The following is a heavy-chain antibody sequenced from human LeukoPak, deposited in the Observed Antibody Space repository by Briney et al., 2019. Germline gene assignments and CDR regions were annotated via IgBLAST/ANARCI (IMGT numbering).Heavy chain of an antibody. J-gene: IGHJ3*02. CDR1: GFTFSSYA. Sequence: PGRSLRLSCAASGFTFSSYAMHWVRHAPGKGLEWVAIISYDGNNKYYADSVKGRFTISRDNSKNTLYLQMNSLRAEDTAVYYCARDFGGSYYRAGHDAFDIWGQGTMVTVS. V-gene: IGHV3-30-3*01. CDR3: ARDFGGSYYRAGHDAFDI. D-gene: IGHD1-26*01. CDR2: ISYDGNNK.